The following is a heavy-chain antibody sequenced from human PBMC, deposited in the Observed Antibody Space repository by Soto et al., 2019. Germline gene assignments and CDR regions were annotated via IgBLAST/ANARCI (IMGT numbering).Heavy chain of an antibody. Sequence: EVQLLESGGGLVQPGGSLRLSCAASGFTFSNYAMSWVRQAPGKGLEWVSDISGSGVGTYYADSVKGRFTISRDKSKNTLYLPMNSLRAEDTAVYYCAKVMRGGYHTYALDMWGQGTMVTVSS. D-gene: IGHD5-18*01. CDR1: GFTFSNYA. V-gene: IGHV3-23*01. CDR3: AKVMRGGYHTYALDM. CDR2: ISGSGVGT. J-gene: IGHJ3*02.